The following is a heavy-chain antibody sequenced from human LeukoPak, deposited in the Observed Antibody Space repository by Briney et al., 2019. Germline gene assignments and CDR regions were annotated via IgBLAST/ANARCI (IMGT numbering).Heavy chain of an antibody. D-gene: IGHD6-6*01. CDR3: AREYSSSSGRRAFDI. CDR2: IYYSGST. V-gene: IGHV4-61*01. CDR1: GDSVSSGIYY. Sequence: SETLSLTCNVSGDSVSSGIYYWNWIRQPPGKGLEWIGYIYYSGSTNYNPSLKSRVTISVDTSENQFSLKLSSVTAADTAVYYCAREYSSSSGRRAFDIWGQGTMVTVSS. J-gene: IGHJ3*02.